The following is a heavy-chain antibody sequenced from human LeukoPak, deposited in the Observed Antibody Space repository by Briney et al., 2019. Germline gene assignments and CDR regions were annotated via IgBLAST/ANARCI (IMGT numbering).Heavy chain of an antibody. D-gene: IGHD1-26*01. CDR2: IYYSGST. V-gene: IGHV4-59*01. CDR1: GGSISSYY. Sequence: SETLSLTCTVSGGSISSYYWSWIRQPPGKGLEWIGYIYYSGSTNYNPSLKSRVTISVDTSKNQFSLKLSSVTAADTAVYYCAREGETNSGSRYHWFDPWGQGTLVTVSS. J-gene: IGHJ5*02. CDR3: AREGETNSGSRYHWFDP.